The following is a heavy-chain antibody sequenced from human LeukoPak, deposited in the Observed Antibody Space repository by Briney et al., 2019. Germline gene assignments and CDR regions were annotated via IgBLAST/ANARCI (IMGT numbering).Heavy chain of an antibody. CDR1: GYTFTGYY. CDR2: INPNSGGT. Sequence: GASVKVSCKASGYTFTGYYMHWVRQAPGQGLEWMGWINPNSGGTNYAQKFQGRVTMTRDTSISTAYLQWSSLKASDTAMYYCARLSDSGSYHLNWFDPWGQGTLVTVSS. CDR3: ARLSDSGSYHLNWFDP. V-gene: IGHV1-2*02. D-gene: IGHD1-26*01. J-gene: IGHJ5*02.